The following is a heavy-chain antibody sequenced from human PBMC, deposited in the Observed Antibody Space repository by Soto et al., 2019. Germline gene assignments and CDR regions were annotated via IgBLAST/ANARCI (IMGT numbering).Heavy chain of an antibody. CDR2: ISSSSSYI. V-gene: IGHV3-21*01. Sequence: EVQLVESGGGLVKPGGSLRLSCAASGFTFSSYSMNWVRQAPGKGLEWVSSISSSSSYIYYADSVKGRFTISRDNAKKSLYLQMNSLRAEDTAVYYCARDGEVSDYYMAVWGKVTTVTVSS. CDR3: ARDGEVSDYYMAV. J-gene: IGHJ6*03. D-gene: IGHD3-10*01. CDR1: GFTFSSYS.